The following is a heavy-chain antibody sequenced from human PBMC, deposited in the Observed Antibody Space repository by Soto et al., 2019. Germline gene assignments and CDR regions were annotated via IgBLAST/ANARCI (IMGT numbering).Heavy chain of an antibody. V-gene: IGHV3-21*01. D-gene: IGHD2-2*01. CDR1: GFTFSSYS. J-gene: IGHJ4*02. Sequence: PGGSLRLSCAASGFTFSSYSMNWVRQAPGKGLEWVSSISSSSSYIYYADSVKGRFTISRDNAKNSLYLQMNSLRAEDTAVYYCARDVQYCSTTSCSRYFDYWGQGTLVTVSS. CDR2: ISSSSSYI. CDR3: ARDVQYCSTTSCSRYFDY.